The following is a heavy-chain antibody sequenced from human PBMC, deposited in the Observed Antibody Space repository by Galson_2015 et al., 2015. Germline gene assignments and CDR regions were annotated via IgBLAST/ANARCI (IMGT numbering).Heavy chain of an antibody. CDR3: ARDRNNDEFWSYYQLSFYDGMDV. Sequence: SLRLSCAASGFTFSSYAMHWVRQAPGKGLEWVAVISYDGSNKYYADSVKGRFTISRDKSKNTLYLQMNSLRAEDTAVYYCARDRNNDEFWSYYQLSFYDGMDVWGQGTTVTLSS. CDR1: GFTFSSYA. J-gene: IGHJ6*02. CDR2: ISYDGSNK. V-gene: IGHV3-30-3*01. D-gene: IGHD3-3*01.